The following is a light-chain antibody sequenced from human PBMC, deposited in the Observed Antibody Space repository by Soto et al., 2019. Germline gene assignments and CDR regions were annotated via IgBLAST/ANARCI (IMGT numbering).Light chain of an antibody. J-gene: IGKJ1*01. V-gene: IGKV2-28*01. CDR3: MQALQTPRT. CDR2: MGV. CDR1: QSLLHSNGYTY. Sequence: DIVMTQSPLSLPVTPGEPASISCRSSQSLLHSNGYTYLHWYLQRPGQSPQLLIYMGVNRPSGVPDRFSGSVSGTEFTLKISRVEAEDVGLYYCMQALQTPRTFGQGTKVEIK.